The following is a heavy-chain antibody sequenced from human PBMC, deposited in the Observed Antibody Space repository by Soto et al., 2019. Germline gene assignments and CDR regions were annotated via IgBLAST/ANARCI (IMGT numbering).Heavy chain of an antibody. CDR2: INHSGST. V-gene: IGHV4-34*01. CDR1: GGSFSGYY. D-gene: IGHD5-18*01. J-gene: IGHJ4*02. CDR3: ARGRIQLWYPFDY. Sequence: SETLSLTCAVYGGSFSGYYWTWIRQPPGTGLEWIGEINHSGSTNYNPSLKSRVTISVDTSKNQFSLKLSSVTAADTAVYYCARGRIQLWYPFDYWGQGTLVTAPQ.